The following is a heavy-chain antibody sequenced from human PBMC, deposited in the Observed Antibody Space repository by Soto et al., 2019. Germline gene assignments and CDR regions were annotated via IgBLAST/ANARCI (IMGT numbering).Heavy chain of an antibody. V-gene: IGHV4-4*02. CDR3: ARGYYDFWSGYDNWCDP. CDR2: IYHSGST. J-gene: IGHJ5*02. CDR1: GGSISSSNW. D-gene: IGHD3-3*01. Sequence: QVQLQESGPGLVKPSGTLSLTCAVSGGSISSSNWWSWVRQPPGKGLGWIGEIYHSGSTNYNPSLQSRVTISVDKSKNQLSLKQSSVTAADTAVYYCARGYYDFWSGYDNWCDPWGQGTLVTVSS.